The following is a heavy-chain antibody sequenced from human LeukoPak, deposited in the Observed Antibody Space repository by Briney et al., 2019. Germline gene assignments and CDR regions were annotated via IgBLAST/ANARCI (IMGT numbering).Heavy chain of an antibody. D-gene: IGHD6-19*01. CDR3: AKKMGIAVAGSYFDY. V-gene: IGHV3-23*01. Sequence: GGSLRLSCAASGFTFSSYAMSWVRQAPGKGLEWVSAISGSGGCTYYADSVKGRFTISRDNSKNTLYLQKNSLRAEDTAVYYCAKKMGIAVAGSYFDYWGQGTLVTVSS. J-gene: IGHJ4*02. CDR1: GFTFSSYA. CDR2: ISGSGGCT.